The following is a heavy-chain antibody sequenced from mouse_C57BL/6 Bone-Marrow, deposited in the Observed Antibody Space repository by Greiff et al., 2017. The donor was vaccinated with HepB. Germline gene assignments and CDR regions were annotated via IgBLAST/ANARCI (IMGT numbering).Heavy chain of an antibody. CDR3: SRFITTVVGGYFDY. CDR1: CSTFPCYS. D-gene: IGHD1-1*01. Sequence: QLPQSGAALASPGSSVPLSCPASCSTFPCYSIRLFQPTTGPGLEWILDIYPISCNTYYNEKFKGKATLTADKSSSTAYMELRSLTSEDSAVYFCSRFITTVVGGYFDYWGQGTTLTVSS. CDR2: IYPISCNT. V-gene: IGHV1-81*01. J-gene: IGHJ2*01.